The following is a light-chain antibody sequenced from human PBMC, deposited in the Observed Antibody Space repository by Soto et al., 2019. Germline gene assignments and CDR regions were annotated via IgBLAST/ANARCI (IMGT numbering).Light chain of an antibody. V-gene: IGKV3-20*01. J-gene: IGKJ2*01. Sequence: EIVLTQSPGTLSLSPGERATLSCRASHSVSSSYLAWYQQKPGQAPRLLIYGASSRATGIPDRFSGSVSGTHFTLTIRRLEPEDFAVYYCQQYGSSPPYPFGQGTKLEIK. CDR3: QQYGSSPPYP. CDR1: HSVSSSY. CDR2: GAS.